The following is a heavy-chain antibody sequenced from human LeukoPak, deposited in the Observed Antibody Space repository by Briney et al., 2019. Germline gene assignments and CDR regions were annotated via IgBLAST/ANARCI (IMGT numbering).Heavy chain of an antibody. CDR3: ARSDSSLAFDY. V-gene: IGHV1-46*01. J-gene: IGHJ4*02. CDR2: INPSGGST. D-gene: IGHD2-15*01. CDR1: GYTFTRYY. Sequence: ASVKVSCKASGYTFTRYYMHWERQAPGQGLEWMGIINPSGGSTSYAQKFQGRVTMTRDTSTSTVYMELSSPRSEDTAVYYCARSDSSLAFDYWGQGTLVTVSS.